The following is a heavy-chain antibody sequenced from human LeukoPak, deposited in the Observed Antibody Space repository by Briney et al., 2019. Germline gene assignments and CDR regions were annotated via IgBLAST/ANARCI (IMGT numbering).Heavy chain of an antibody. J-gene: IGHJ4*02. D-gene: IGHD1-26*01. V-gene: IGHV3-48*03. CDR2: ISSSNRTI. Sequence: GGSLRLSCAASGFTFISYEMNWVRRAPGKGLEWVSYISSSNRTIYYADSVRGRFTISRDNAKNSLYLQMNSLRAEDTAIYYCARGLYSGSRGSFDYWGQGTLVTVSS. CDR1: GFTFISYE. CDR3: ARGLYSGSRGSFDY.